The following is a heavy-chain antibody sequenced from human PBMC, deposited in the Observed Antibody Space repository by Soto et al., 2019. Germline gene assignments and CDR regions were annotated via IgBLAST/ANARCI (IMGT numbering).Heavy chain of an antibody. J-gene: IGHJ1*01. V-gene: IGHV3-23*01. CDR2: ISGSGGST. D-gene: IGHD1-26*01. Sequence: EVQLLESGGGLVQPGGSLRLSCAASGFTFSNYAMSWVRQAPGKGLEWVSAISGSGGSTYYADSVKGRFTIPRDNSKNTLFLQMNSLRAEDTALYYCASHPSGNYYKYFQLWGQGTLVTVSS. CDR1: GFTFSNYA. CDR3: ASHPSGNYYKYFQL.